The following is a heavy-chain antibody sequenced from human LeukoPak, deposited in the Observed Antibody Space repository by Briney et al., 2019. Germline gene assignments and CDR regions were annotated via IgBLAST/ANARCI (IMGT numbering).Heavy chain of an antibody. CDR3: AKAAWFGELYLDY. J-gene: IGHJ4*02. CDR1: GFTLSSYS. V-gene: IGHV3-23*01. Sequence: TGGSLRLSCAASGFTLSSYSMNWVRQAPGKGLEWVSAISGSGGSTYYADSVKGRFTISRDNSKNTLYLQMNSLRAEDTAVYYCAKAAWFGELYLDYWGQGTLVTVSS. CDR2: ISGSGGST. D-gene: IGHD3-10*01.